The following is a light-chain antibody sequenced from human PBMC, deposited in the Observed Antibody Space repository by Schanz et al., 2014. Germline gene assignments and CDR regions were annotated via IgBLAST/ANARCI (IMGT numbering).Light chain of an antibody. CDR2: HVS. V-gene: IGKV1-39*01. J-gene: IGKJ5*01. Sequence: DIQMTQSPSSLSASVGARVTITCRTSQTINNYLNWYQQKPGKAPKLLIFHVSNLQSGVPSRFSGSASGTDFTLTISSLQPEDFALYYCQQTLTTPITFGQGTRLEIK. CDR3: QQTLTTPIT. CDR1: QTINNY.